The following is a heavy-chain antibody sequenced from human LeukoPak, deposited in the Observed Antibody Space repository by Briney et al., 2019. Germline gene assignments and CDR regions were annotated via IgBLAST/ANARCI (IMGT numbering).Heavy chain of an antibody. CDR3: ARAGNYYFDL. Sequence: PGGSLRLSCAASLFTFSSSWMHWVRQGPAKGLVWVARMNADGRTIKYADSVKGRFTISRDNAKNTLYLQMNSLRTEDAAVYYCARAGNYYFDLWGRGTQVTVSS. V-gene: IGHV3-74*01. J-gene: IGHJ2*01. CDR2: MNADGRTI. CDR1: LFTFSSSW. D-gene: IGHD1-7*01.